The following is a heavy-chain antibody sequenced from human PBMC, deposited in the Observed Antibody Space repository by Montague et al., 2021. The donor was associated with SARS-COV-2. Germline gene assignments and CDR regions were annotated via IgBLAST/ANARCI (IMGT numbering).Heavy chain of an antibody. D-gene: IGHD3-22*01. V-gene: IGHV4-34*01. CDR1: GGSFSDYY. CDR2: INHRGST. CDR3: ARGRQHFNMVIVVMTGGEYYFDP. J-gene: IGHJ4*02. Sequence: SETLSLTCAVYGGSFSDYYWSWIRQPPGKGLEWIGEINHRGSTNYNPSLKSRVTISEDTSKNQFSLKLSSVTAADTAVYFCARGRQHFNMVIVVMTGGEYYFDPGGQGTPVTVSS.